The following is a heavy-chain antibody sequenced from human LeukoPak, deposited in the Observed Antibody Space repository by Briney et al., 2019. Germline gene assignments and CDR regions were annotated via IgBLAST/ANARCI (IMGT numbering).Heavy chain of an antibody. CDR1: GFTFSSYA. CDR2: ISGSGGST. V-gene: IGHV3-23*01. Sequence: GGSLRLSCAASGFTFSSYAMSWVRQAPGKGLEWVSAISGSGGSTYYADSVKGRFTISRDNSKNTLYLQMNSLRAEDTAVYYCAKDRRYDILTGYRSPSSDYWGQGTLVTVSS. CDR3: AKDRRYDILTGYRSPSSDY. J-gene: IGHJ4*02. D-gene: IGHD3-9*01.